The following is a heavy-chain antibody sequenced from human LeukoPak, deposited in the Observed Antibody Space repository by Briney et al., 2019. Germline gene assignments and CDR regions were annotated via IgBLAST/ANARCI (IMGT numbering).Heavy chain of an antibody. J-gene: IGHJ4*02. D-gene: IGHD4-23*01. Sequence: KASETLSLTCTVSGGSISSSSYYWGWIRQPPGKGLEWIGSIYYSGSTYYNPSLKGRVTISVDTSKNQFSLKLNSVTAADTAVYYCASLGYGDSSEVLDYWGQGTLVTVSS. CDR2: IYYSGST. CDR1: GGSISSSSYY. V-gene: IGHV4-39*01. CDR3: ASLGYGDSSEVLDY.